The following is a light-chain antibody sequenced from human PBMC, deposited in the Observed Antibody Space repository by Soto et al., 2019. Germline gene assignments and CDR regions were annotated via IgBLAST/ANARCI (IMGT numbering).Light chain of an antibody. CDR1: SRDVGSYNY. J-gene: IGLJ3*02. CDR2: DVT. CDR3: TSFTSSSTPWV. V-gene: IGLV2-14*01. Sequence: QSALTQPASVSGSPGQSITISCTGTSRDVGSYNYVSWYQQHPGKAPKLMIYDVTNRPSGVSNRFSGSKSGNTASLTISGLQAEDEADYYCTSFTSSSTPWVFGGGTKLTVL.